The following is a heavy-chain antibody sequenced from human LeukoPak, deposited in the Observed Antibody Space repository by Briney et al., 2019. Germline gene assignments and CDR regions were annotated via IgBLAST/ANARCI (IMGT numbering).Heavy chain of an antibody. CDR1: GFTFSSYS. CDR2: ISSSSSYI. D-gene: IGHD3-3*01. V-gene: IGHV3-21*01. Sequence: GGSLRPSCAASGFTFSSYSMNWVRQAPGKELEWVSSISSSSSYIYYADSVKGRFTISRDNAKNSLYLQMNSLRAEDTAVYYCARVSEPRITIFGVANPLYGMDVWGQGTTVTVSS. J-gene: IGHJ6*02. CDR3: ARVSEPRITIFGVANPLYGMDV.